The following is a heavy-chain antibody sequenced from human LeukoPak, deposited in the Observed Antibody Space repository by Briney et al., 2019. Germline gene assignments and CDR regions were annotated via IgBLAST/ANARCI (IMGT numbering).Heavy chain of an antibody. CDR2: TSYHGRDK. CDR1: GFTFSGFA. Sequence: GGSLRLSCAGSGFTFSGFAMHWVRQAPGKGLEWVAATSYHGRDKYYADAVSGRFTISRDNSKNTLHLEMNSLRTDDTAVYYCTKERGGGGRRINLMVGGYGPWGQGTQVTVSS. V-gene: IGHV3-30*04. D-gene: IGHD3-22*01. CDR3: TKERGGGGRRINLMVGGYGP. J-gene: IGHJ5*02.